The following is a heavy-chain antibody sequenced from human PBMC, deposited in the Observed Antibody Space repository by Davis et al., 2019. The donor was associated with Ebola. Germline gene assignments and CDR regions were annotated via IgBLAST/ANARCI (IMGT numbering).Heavy chain of an antibody. CDR3: ARDGGIAAAGYFDY. D-gene: IGHD6-13*01. CDR1: GGSFSSYY. Sequence: MPSETLSLTCAVYGGSFSSYYWGWIRQPPGKGLEWIGEIYHSGSTNYNPSLKSRVTTSVDKSKNQFSLKLSAVTDADTAVYYCARDGGIAAAGYFDYRGQGTLVTVSS. V-gene: IGHV4-34*01. J-gene: IGHJ4*02. CDR2: IYHSGST.